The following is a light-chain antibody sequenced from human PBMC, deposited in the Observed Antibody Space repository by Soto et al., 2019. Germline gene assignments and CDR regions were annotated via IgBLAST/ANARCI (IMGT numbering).Light chain of an antibody. CDR3: PQLPDWPPQWT. Sequence: EVVLTQSPDTLSLPPGERATLSCRASQSISSYLAWYQQKPGQAPRLLIYDASSRPTGIPARYSGSGSGTDSTLTISSLEPEDFAVYYCPQLPDWPPQWTFGQGTKVEIK. CDR1: QSISSY. CDR2: DAS. J-gene: IGKJ1*01. V-gene: IGKV3-11*01.